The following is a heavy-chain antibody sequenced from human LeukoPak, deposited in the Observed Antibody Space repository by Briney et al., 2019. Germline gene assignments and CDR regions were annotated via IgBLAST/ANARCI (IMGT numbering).Heavy chain of an antibody. CDR2: IYSGGST. V-gene: IGHV3-53*01. J-gene: IGHJ6*02. CDR1: GFTVSSNY. Sequence: GGSLRLSCAASGFTVSSNYMSWVRQAPGKGLEWVSVIYSGGSTYYADSVKGRFTISRDNSKNTLYLQMNSLRAEDTAVYYCARDLAGDYSGMDVWGQGTTVTVSS. CDR3: ARDLAGDYSGMDV.